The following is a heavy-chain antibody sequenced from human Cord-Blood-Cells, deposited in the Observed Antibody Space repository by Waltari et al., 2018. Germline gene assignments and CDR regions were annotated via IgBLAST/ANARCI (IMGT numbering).Heavy chain of an antibody. CDR2: ISSSSSYI. V-gene: IGHV3-21*01. Sequence: EVQLVESGGGLVKPGGSLRLSCAASGSTFSSYSMNWVRQAPGKGLEWVSSISSSSSYIYYADSVKGRFTISRDNAKNSLYLQMNSLRAEDTAVYYCARFPYSSSWYLDYWGQGTLVTVSS. J-gene: IGHJ4*02. CDR3: ARFPYSSSWYLDY. CDR1: GSTFSSYS. D-gene: IGHD6-13*01.